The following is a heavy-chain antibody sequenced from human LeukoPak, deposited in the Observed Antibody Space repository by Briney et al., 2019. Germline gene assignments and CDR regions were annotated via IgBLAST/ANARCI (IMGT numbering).Heavy chain of an antibody. V-gene: IGHV3-49*04. CDR2: IRSKIYGGTP. CDR3: TRDQTPYY. CDR1: GFTFGDYA. Sequence: GGSLRLSCTASGFTFGDYAMTWVRQAPGKGLEWVGFIRSKIYGGTPEYAASVKGRFTISRDDSKGIAYLQMHSLKTEDTAVYYCTRDQTPYYWGQGTLVTVSS. J-gene: IGHJ4*02.